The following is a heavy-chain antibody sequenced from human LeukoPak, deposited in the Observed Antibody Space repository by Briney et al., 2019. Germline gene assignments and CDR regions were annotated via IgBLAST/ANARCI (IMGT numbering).Heavy chain of an antibody. V-gene: IGHV3-53*01. D-gene: IGHD3-10*01. Sequence: GGALRLSCAASGVTVSSNYMSWVRQAPGKGLEWVSVIYSGGSTYYADSATGRVTISRDNSKTTLYRQMNSLRAEDTAVYYCASFPYGHEHWAQGTRVSVS. J-gene: IGHJ1*01. CDR3: ASFPYGHEH. CDR1: GVTVSSNY. CDR2: IYSGGST.